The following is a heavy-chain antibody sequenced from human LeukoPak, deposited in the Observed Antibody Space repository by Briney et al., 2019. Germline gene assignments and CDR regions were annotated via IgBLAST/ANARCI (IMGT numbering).Heavy chain of an antibody. D-gene: IGHD3-22*01. CDR3: ARPPRVYDTSDYFLAY. V-gene: IGHV1-2*02. J-gene: IGHJ4*02. Sequence: ASVKVSCKASGCTFTSYDINWVRQAPGQGLEWMGWINPNSGATNYAPRFQDRVTMTRDTSISTAYMELSSLRSDDTAVYYCARPPRVYDTSDYFLAYWGQGTLVTVSS. CDR1: GCTFTSYD. CDR2: INPNSGAT.